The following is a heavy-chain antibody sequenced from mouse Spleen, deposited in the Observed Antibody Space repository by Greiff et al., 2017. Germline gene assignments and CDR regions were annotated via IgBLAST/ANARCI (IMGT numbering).Heavy chain of an antibody. D-gene: IGHD1-1*01. J-gene: IGHJ2*01. CDR2: IDPETGGT. V-gene: IGHV1-15*01. CDR1: GYTFTDYE. Sequence: VQLQQSGAELVRPGASVTLSCKASGYTFTDYEMHWVKQTPVHGLEWIGAIDPETGGTAYNQKFKGKAILTADKSSSTAYMELRSLTSEDSAVYYCTRRESRFFDYWGQGTTLTVSS. CDR3: TRRESRFFDY.